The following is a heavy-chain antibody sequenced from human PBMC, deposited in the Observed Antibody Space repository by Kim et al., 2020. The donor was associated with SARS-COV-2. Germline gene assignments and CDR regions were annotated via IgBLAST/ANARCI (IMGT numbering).Heavy chain of an antibody. D-gene: IGHD2-8*01. CDR1: GFTFRKYW. CDR2: IDYDGTIT. Sequence: GGSLRLSCAASGFTFRKYWMHWVRQAPGKGLVWVSRIDYDGTITTYADSVKGRFTISRDNTKNTLFLQMNSLTAEDTAVYYCARAEYGVDIYFDPWGQGTLVTVSS. J-gene: IGHJ5*02. CDR3: ARAEYGVDIYFDP. V-gene: IGHV3-74*01.